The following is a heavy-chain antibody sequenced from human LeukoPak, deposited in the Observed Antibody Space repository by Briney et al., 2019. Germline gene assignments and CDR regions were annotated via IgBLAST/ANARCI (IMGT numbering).Heavy chain of an antibody. D-gene: IGHD3-16*01. V-gene: IGHV1-2*06. CDR1: GYTFTGYY. Sequence: ASVKVSCKAAGYTFTGYYMFWVRQAPGQGLEWMGRINPNSGGTNYAQKFQGRVTMTRNTSISTAYMELSSLRSEDTAVYYCARAFGGGRLNWFDPWGQGTLVTVSS. CDR2: INPNSGGT. J-gene: IGHJ5*02. CDR3: ARAFGGGRLNWFDP.